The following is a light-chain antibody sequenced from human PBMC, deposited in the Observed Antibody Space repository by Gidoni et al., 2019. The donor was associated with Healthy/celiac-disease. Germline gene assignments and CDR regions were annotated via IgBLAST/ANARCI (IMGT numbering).Light chain of an antibody. CDR3: QQGYSTPRT. CDR2: AAS. V-gene: IGKV1-39*01. J-gene: IGKJ1*01. CDR1: QSISSY. Sequence: DIQMTQSPSSLSASVGDRVTITCRASQSISSYLNWYQQKPGKAPKLLIYAASSLQSGVPSRFSRSGSGTDFTLTISSLQPEDFATYFCQQGYSTPRTFGQGTKVEIK.